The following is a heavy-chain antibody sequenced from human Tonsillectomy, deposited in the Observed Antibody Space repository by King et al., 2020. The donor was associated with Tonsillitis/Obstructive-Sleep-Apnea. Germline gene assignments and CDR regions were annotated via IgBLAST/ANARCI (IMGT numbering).Heavy chain of an antibody. D-gene: IGHD2-2*01. CDR2: INHSGST. CDR3: ARAVEYQLLPYFDF. Sequence: VQLQQWGAGLLQPSETLSLTCAVYGGSFSGYYWSWIRQTPGKGLEWIGEINHSGSTNYNPSLKSRVTISLDTSKNQFSLKLSSVTAADTAVYYCARAVEYQLLPYFDFWGQGTLVTVSS. V-gene: IGHV4-34*01. CDR1: GGSFSGYY. J-gene: IGHJ4*02.